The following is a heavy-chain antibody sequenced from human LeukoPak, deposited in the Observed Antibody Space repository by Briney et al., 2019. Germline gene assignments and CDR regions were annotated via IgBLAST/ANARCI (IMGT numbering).Heavy chain of an antibody. Sequence: GGSLRLSCAASGFTLSSYAMSWVRQAPGKGLEWVSSISSSSSYIYYADSVKGRFTISRDNAKNSPYLQMNSLRAEDTAVYYCAIHKSRWNYANDAFDIWGQGTMVTVSS. J-gene: IGHJ3*02. CDR1: GFTLSSYA. CDR2: ISSSSSYI. CDR3: AIHKSRWNYANDAFDI. V-gene: IGHV3-21*01. D-gene: IGHD1-7*01.